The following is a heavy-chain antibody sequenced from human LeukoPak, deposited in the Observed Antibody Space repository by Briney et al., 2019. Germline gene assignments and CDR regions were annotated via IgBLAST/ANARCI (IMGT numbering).Heavy chain of an antibody. Sequence: PSETLSLTCTVSGASISSYYWSWIRQPPGKGLEWIGYIYYSGSTNYNPSLKSRVTISVDTSKNQFSLKLSSVTAADTAVYYCARDWNGPGKAAINYYYYYYMDVWGKGTTVTVSS. CDR3: ARDWNGPGKAAINYYYYYYMDV. J-gene: IGHJ6*03. CDR2: IYYSGST. V-gene: IGHV4-59*01. CDR1: GASISSYY. D-gene: IGHD3-10*01.